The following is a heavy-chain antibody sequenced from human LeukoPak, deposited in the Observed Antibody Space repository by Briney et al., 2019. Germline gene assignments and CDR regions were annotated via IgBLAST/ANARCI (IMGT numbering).Heavy chain of an antibody. CDR3: ARDRWGGYCSSTSCPYGMDV. Sequence: PGGSLRLSCAVSGITLSNYGMHWVRQAPGKGLEWVAVIWYDGSNKYYADSVKGRFTISRDNSKNTLNLQMNSLRAEDTAVYYCARDRWGGYCSSTSCPYGMDVWGQGTTVTVSS. V-gene: IGHV3-33*08. D-gene: IGHD2-2*01. J-gene: IGHJ6*02. CDR2: IWYDGSNK. CDR1: GITLSNYG.